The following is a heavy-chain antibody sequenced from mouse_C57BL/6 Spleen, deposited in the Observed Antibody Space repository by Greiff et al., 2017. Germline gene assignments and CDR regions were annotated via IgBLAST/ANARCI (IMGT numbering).Heavy chain of an antibody. CDR2: ISDGGSYT. CDR3: AREKGPYYYAMDY. CDR1: GFTFSSYA. V-gene: IGHV5-4*01. Sequence: EVQLQESGGGLVKPGGSLKLSCAASGFTFSSYAMSWVRQTPEKRLEWVATISDGGSYTYYPDNVKGRFTISRDNAKNNLYLQMSHLKSEDTAMYYCAREKGPYYYAMDYWGQGTSVTVSS. J-gene: IGHJ4*01.